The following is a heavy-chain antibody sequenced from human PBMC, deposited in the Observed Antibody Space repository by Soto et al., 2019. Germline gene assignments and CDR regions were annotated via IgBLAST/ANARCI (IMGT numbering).Heavy chain of an antibody. CDR1: AFSFSHYA. V-gene: IGHV3-30-3*01. Sequence: GGSQRLSCGASAFSFSHYAMHWVRQAPGKGLECVAVISYYGNIKRYENSVKGRSTISSDTTENTLNLQINSLSPEDTAVYYCARAGYCSGGGRYAPYYYYYRMGVWGQGTT. D-gene: IGHD2-15*01. CDR3: ARAGYCSGGGRYAPYYYYYRMGV. J-gene: IGHJ6*01. CDR2: ISYYGNIK.